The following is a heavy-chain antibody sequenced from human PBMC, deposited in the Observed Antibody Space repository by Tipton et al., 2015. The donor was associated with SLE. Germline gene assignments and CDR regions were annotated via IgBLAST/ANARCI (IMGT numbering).Heavy chain of an antibody. J-gene: IGHJ5*02. V-gene: IGHV3-21*01. CDR3: ARDNYYDFWSGYSQYNWFDP. Sequence: SGFTFSSYSMNWVRQAPGKGLEWVSSISSSSSYIYYADSVKGRFTISRDNAKNSLYLQMNSLRAEDTAVYYCARDNYYDFWSGYSQYNWFDPWGQGTLVTVSS. CDR2: ISSSSSYI. CDR1: GFTFSSYS. D-gene: IGHD3-3*01.